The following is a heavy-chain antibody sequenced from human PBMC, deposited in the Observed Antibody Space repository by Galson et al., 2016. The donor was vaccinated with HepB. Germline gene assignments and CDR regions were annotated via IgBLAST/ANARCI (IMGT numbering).Heavy chain of an antibody. Sequence: SLRLSCAASGFAFSSYGMHWVRQAPGKGLEWVAVISYDGSNKYYTDSVKGRFTISRDNSKNKLYLQMNSLRAEDTAVYYCARDINLYDGSGYYYDPSRNADYWGQGTLVTVSS. D-gene: IGHD3-22*01. J-gene: IGHJ4*02. CDR1: GFAFSSYG. V-gene: IGHV3-30*03. CDR3: ARDINLYDGSGYYYDPSRNADY. CDR2: ISYDGSNK.